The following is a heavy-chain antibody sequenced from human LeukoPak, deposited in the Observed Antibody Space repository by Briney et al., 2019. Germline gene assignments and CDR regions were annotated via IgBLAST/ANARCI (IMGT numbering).Heavy chain of an antibody. CDR1: GFTVSSNF. J-gene: IGHJ4*02. CDR3: ARGRGNSYFDY. V-gene: IGHV3-53*01. D-gene: IGHD1-26*01. Sequence: PGGSLRLSCAASGFTVSSNFMSWVRQAPGKGLEWVSVIYTGGSTYYADSVKGRFTISRDNSKNTLYLQMSSLRADDTAVYYCARGRGNSYFDYWGQGTLVTVSS. CDR2: IYTGGST.